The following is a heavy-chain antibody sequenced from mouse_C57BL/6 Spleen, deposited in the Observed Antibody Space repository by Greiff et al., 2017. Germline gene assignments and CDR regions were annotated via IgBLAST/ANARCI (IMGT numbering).Heavy chain of an antibody. D-gene: IGHD1-1*01. Sequence: QVQLKQSGPELVKPGASVKISCKASGYAFSSSWMNWVKQRPGKGLEWIGRIYPGDGDTNYNGKFKGKATLTADKSSSTAYMQLSSLTSEDSAVYFCAREGYYYGSSYSFAYWGQGTLVTVSA. CDR1: GYAFSSSW. CDR2: IYPGDGDT. CDR3: AREGYYYGSSYSFAY. V-gene: IGHV1-82*01. J-gene: IGHJ3*01.